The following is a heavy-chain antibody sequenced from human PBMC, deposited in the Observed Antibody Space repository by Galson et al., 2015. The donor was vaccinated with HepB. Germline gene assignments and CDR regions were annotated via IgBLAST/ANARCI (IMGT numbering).Heavy chain of an antibody. J-gene: IGHJ4*02. CDR1: GGSISSYY. Sequence: ETLSLTCTVSGGSISSYYWSWIRQPPGKGLEWIGYIYYSGSTNYNPSLKSRVTISVDTSKNQFSLKLSSVTAADTAVYYCARSRLFWSPFDYWGQGTLVTVSS. CDR3: ARSRLFWSPFDY. CDR2: IYYSGST. D-gene: IGHD3-22*01. V-gene: IGHV4-59*01.